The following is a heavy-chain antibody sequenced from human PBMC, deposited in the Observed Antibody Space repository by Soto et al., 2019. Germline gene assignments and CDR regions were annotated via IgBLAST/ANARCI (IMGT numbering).Heavy chain of an antibody. Sequence: ASVKVSCKASGYTFTSYGISWVRQAPGQGLEWMGWISAYNGNTDYAQKLQGRVTMTTDTSTSTAYMELRSLRSDDTAVYYCARTYSYGYDNWFDPWGQGTLVTVSS. CDR3: ARTYSYGYDNWFDP. CDR1: GYTFTSYG. J-gene: IGHJ5*02. CDR2: ISAYNGNT. D-gene: IGHD5-18*01. V-gene: IGHV1-18*04.